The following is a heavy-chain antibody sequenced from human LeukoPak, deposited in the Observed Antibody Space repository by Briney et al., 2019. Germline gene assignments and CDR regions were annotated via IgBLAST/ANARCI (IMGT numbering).Heavy chain of an antibody. CDR2: IYTSGST. D-gene: IGHD6-19*01. CDR3: ARGYSSGWYKWFDP. J-gene: IGHJ5*02. CDR1: GGSISGYY. V-gene: IGHV4-4*07. Sequence: SETLSLTCTVSGGSISGYYWSWIRQPAGKGLEWIGRIYTSGSTNYNPSLKSRVTMSVDTSKNQFSLKLSSVTAADTAVYYCARGYSSGWYKWFDPWGQGTLVTVSS.